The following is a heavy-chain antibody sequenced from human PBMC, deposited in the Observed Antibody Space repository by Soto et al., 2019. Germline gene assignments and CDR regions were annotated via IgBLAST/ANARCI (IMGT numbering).Heavy chain of an antibody. J-gene: IGHJ4*02. CDR2: TYHSGNP. V-gene: IGHV4-30-2*01. CDR3: AREDYGDSGGYFDY. D-gene: IGHD4-17*01. Sequence: QLQLQESGSGLVKPSQTLSLTCTVSGGSIRTGGYSWSWIRQPPGKGLEWIGNTYHSGNPYYDPSLQRRPTISVAGSKSQCSLTVSSVTAADTAVYYCAREDYGDSGGYFDYWGQGSLVTVSS. CDR1: GGSIRTGGYS.